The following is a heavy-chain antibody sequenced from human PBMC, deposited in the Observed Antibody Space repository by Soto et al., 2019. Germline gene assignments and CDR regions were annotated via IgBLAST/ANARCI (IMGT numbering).Heavy chain of an antibody. CDR1: GGTFSSYT. CDR3: ARAFGAATIEI. CDR2: IIPILGIA. Sequence: QVQLVQSGAEVKKPGSSVKVSCKASGGTFSSYTISWVRQAPGQGLEWMGRIIPILGIANYGQKCQGRVTITADKSTSTAYMELSSLRSEDTAVYYCARAFGAATIEIWGQGTMVTVSS. V-gene: IGHV1-69*02. J-gene: IGHJ3*02. D-gene: IGHD5-12*01.